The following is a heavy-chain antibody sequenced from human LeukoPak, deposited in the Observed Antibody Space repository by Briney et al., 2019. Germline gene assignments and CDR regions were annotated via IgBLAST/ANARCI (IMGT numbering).Heavy chain of an antibody. CDR3: AKDKSSSGWYRTSFTEYFQH. Sequence: PGGSLRLSCAASGFTFSSYAMSWVRQAPGKGLEWVSAISGSGGSTYYADSVKGRFTISRDNSKNTLYLQLNSLRAEDTAVYYCAKDKSSSGWYRTSFTEYFQHWGQGTLVTVSS. D-gene: IGHD6-19*01. V-gene: IGHV3-23*01. J-gene: IGHJ1*01. CDR2: ISGSGGST. CDR1: GFTFSSYA.